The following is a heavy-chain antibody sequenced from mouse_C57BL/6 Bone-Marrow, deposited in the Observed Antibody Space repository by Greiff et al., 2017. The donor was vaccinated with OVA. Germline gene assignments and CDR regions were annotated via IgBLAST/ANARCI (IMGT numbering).Heavy chain of an antibody. J-gene: IGHJ4*01. CDR2: ISSGSSTI. Sequence: EVQLVESGGGLVKPGGSLKLSCAASGFTFSDYGMHWVRQAPEKGLEWVAYISSGSSTIYYADTVKGRFTISRDNAKNTLFLQMNSLRSEDTAMYYCARGSLWVRPLYYYALDYWGQGTSVTVSS. D-gene: IGHD2-14*01. V-gene: IGHV5-17*01. CDR1: GFTFSDYG. CDR3: ARGSLWVRPLYYYALDY.